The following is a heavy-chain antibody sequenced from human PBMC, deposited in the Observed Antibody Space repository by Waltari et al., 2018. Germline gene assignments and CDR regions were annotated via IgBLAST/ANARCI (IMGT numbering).Heavy chain of an antibody. Sequence: QVQLQESGPGLVKPSETLSLTCAVSGYSISSGYYWGWIRQPPGKGLEWIGSIYHSGITYYNPSLKSRVTIAVDTSKNQFSLKLSSVTAADTAVYYCATYSNYFDYWGQGTLVTVSS. CDR3: ATYSNYFDY. CDR2: IYHSGIT. CDR1: GYSISSGYY. V-gene: IGHV4-38-2*01. J-gene: IGHJ4*02. D-gene: IGHD4-4*01.